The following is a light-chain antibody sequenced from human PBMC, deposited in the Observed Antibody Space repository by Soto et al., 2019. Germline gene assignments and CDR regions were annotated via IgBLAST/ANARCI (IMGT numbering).Light chain of an antibody. CDR3: CSYTTSGTPV. Sequence: SVLSQPASVSGSPGQSITMSCTGASTVVGGYDYVSWYRQHPGEAPKLLIYEVTHRPSGVPERFSGSKSGNTASLTISGLRAEDEADYYCCSYTTSGTPVFGGGTKLTVL. CDR2: EVT. V-gene: IGLV2-14*01. J-gene: IGLJ2*01. CDR1: STVVGGYDY.